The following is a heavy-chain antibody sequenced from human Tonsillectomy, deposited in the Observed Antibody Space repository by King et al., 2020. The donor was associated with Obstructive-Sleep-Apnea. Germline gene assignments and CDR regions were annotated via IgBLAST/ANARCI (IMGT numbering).Heavy chain of an antibody. D-gene: IGHD4-17*01. V-gene: IGHV1-3*04. J-gene: IGHJ4*02. CDR1: GYTFTNYP. CDR3: ATTAFDY. CDR2: INTGNGTT. Sequence: QLVQSGAEVKKPGASVKVFCKASGYTFTNYPIHWVRQAPGQGLAWVGWINTGNGTTKNSQKLQARITIHRDTSASTAYMELSSLRAEDTAVYYCATTAFDYGGQGTLVIVSS.